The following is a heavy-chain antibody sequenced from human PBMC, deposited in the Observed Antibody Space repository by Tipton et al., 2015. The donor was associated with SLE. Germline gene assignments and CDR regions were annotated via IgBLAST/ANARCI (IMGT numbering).Heavy chain of an antibody. Sequence: TLSLTCTVSGGSIRSSSYQWGWIRQPPGKGLEWIGSIYYSGSTYYNPSLKSRVTISVDTSKNQFSLKLSSVTAADTAVYYCARGDYGRPEGFIGRGVAPTVTYYYYMDVWGKGTTVTVSS. CDR2: IYYSGST. J-gene: IGHJ6*03. CDR1: GGSIRSSSYQ. CDR3: ARGDYGRPEGFIGRGVAPTVTYYYYMDV. V-gene: IGHV4-39*01. D-gene: IGHD4/OR15-4a*01.